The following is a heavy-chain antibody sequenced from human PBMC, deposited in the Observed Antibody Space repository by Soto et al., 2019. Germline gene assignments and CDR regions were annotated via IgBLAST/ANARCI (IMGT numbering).Heavy chain of an antibody. D-gene: IGHD2-15*01. CDR1: GFTFSSYW. V-gene: IGHV3-74*01. Sequence: GGSLRLSCAASGFTFSSYWMDWVRQGPGKGLVWVSRINSDGSSTSYADSVKGRFTISRDNAKNTLYLQMNSLRVEDTAVYYCARAGYCSGGTCYSSGDGFDIWGQGTMVTVS. CDR2: INSDGSST. CDR3: ARAGYCSGGTCYSSGDGFDI. J-gene: IGHJ3*02.